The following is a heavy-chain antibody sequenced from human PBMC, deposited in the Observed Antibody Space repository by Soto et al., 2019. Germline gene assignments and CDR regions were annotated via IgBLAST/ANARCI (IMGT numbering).Heavy chain of an antibody. CDR2: INPSGST. Sequence: QVQLQQWGAGLLKPSETLSLPCAVNGGSGGPFSGYYWTWLRQPPGKGLEWIGEINPSGSTNYNPSLKTRFTRSVDKPKNQFPVKMSSVTGADTAVYYCARHNYNSRGYYHYYYGMDVCGQGTTVTVSS. V-gene: IGHV4-34*01. CDR3: ARHNYNSRGYYHYYYGMDV. CDR1: GGSGGPFSGYY. D-gene: IGHD3-22*01. J-gene: IGHJ6*02.